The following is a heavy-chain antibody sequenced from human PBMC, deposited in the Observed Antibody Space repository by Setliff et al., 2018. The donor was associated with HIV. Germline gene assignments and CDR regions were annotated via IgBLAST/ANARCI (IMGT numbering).Heavy chain of an antibody. CDR1: GYTLHYYD. D-gene: IGHD3-22*01. V-gene: IGHV1-3*01. CDR2: ITAGNGDT. Sequence: GASVKVSCKASGYTLHYYDIHWVRQAPGQGLEWMGRITAGNGDTKYSQKFQDRVTLTSDMSANTVYMDLTTLRSEDTAVYYCASPMFYDGKVVWGQGTPVTVSS. CDR3: ASPMFYDGKVV. J-gene: IGHJ4*02.